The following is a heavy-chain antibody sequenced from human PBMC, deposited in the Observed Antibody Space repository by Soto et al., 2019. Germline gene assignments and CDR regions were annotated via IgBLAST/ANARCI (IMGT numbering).Heavy chain of an antibody. J-gene: IGHJ4*02. CDR3: ARRYSGYDLYYFGY. Sequence: SETLSLTCTVSGGSISSYYWSWIRQPPGKGLEWIGYIYYSGSINYNPSLKSRVTISVDTSKNQFSLKLSSVTAADTAVYYCARRYSGYDLYYFGYWGQGTRVTVSS. CDR2: IYYSGSI. CDR1: GGSISSYY. D-gene: IGHD5-12*01. V-gene: IGHV4-59*01.